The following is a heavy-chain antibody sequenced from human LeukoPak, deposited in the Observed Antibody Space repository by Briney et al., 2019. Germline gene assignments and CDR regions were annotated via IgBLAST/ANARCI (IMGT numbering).Heavy chain of an antibody. CDR3: ATRWLQLRYFDY. V-gene: IGHV4-59*12. Sequence: XETLSLTCTVSGGSIGIYYWTWIRQPPGKGLEWIGCVYYSGSTNYNPSLKSRVTISVDTSKNQFSLKLSSVTAADTAVYYCATRWLQLRYFDYWGQGTLVTVSS. CDR2: VYYSGST. J-gene: IGHJ4*02. D-gene: IGHD5-24*01. CDR1: GGSIGIYY.